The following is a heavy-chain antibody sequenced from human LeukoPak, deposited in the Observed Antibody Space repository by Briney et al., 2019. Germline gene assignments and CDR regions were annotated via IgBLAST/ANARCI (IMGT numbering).Heavy chain of an antibody. Sequence: SETLSLTCTVSGGSISSGGYYWSWIRQPAGKGLEWIGRIYTSGSTNYNPSLNSRVTMSVDTSKNQFSLKLSSVTAADTAVYYCAGGAAVAGRGKDYFDYWGQGTLVTVSS. CDR2: IYTSGST. CDR3: AGGAAVAGRGKDYFDY. CDR1: GGSISSGGYY. D-gene: IGHD6-19*01. V-gene: IGHV4-61*02. J-gene: IGHJ4*02.